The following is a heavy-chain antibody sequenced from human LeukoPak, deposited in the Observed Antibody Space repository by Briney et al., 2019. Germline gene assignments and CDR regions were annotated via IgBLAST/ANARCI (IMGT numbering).Heavy chain of an antibody. CDR3: AKDMRGVVLVPRAYYFDS. V-gene: IGHV3-23*01. J-gene: IGHJ4*02. CDR1: GFTFSAYG. Sequence: GGSLRLSCVGSGFTFSAYGMSWVRQAPGKGLESVSSISGSDGATSYADSVKGRFTISRDNSKNTLYLQMNSLRAEDTAVYYCAKDMRGVVLVPRAYYFDSWGQGTLVTISS. D-gene: IGHD2-8*02. CDR2: ISGSDGAT.